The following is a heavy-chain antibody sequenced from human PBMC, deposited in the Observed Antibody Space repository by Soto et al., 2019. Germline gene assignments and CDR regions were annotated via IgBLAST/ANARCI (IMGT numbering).Heavy chain of an antibody. J-gene: IGHJ4*02. Sequence: SETLSLTCAVSGYSITSGYYWGWIRQPPGKGLEWIGSTYHSGSTYYNPSLKSRVTISVDTPQKLFSLKLSSVTAADTAVYYCARLPYSYSGYDETYFDYWGQGTLVTVSS. D-gene: IGHD5-12*01. CDR2: TYHSGST. CDR3: ARLPYSYSGYDETYFDY. CDR1: GYSITSGYY. V-gene: IGHV4-38-2*01.